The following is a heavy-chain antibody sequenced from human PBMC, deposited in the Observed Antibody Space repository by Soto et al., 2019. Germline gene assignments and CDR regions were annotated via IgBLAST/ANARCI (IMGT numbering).Heavy chain of an antibody. V-gene: IGHV4-39*01. Sequence: QLQLQESGPGLVKPSETLSLTCTVSGGSISSSSYYWGWIRQPPGKGLEWIGSIYYSGSTYYNPSLKSRVTISVDTSKNQFSLKLSSVTAADTAVYYCARSHGGYYYRPHFDYWGQGTLVTVSS. CDR2: IYYSGST. CDR1: GGSISSSSYY. J-gene: IGHJ4*02. CDR3: ARSHGGYYYRPHFDY. D-gene: IGHD3-22*01.